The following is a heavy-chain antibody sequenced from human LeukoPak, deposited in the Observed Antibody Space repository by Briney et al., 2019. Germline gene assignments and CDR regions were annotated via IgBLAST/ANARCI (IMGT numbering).Heavy chain of an antibody. V-gene: IGHV4-61*05. CDR2: IYYSGST. D-gene: IGHD4-17*01. CDR3: ARGPTTVTRAFDY. Sequence: SETLSLTCSVSDYSISSGYNWGWTRQPPGKGLEWIGYIYYSGSTNYNPSLKSRVTISVDTSKNQFSLHLSSVTAADTAVYYCARGPTTVTRAFDYWGQGTLVTVSS. J-gene: IGHJ4*02. CDR1: DYSISSGYN.